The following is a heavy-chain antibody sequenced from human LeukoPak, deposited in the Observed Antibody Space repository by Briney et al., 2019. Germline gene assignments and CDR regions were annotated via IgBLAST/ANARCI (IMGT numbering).Heavy chain of an antibody. CDR1: GGTFSSYA. V-gene: IGHV1-69*05. J-gene: IGHJ4*02. CDR3: ARDLTHRRNYDNSGYQIVPAF. Sequence: SVKVSCKASGGTFSSYAISWVRQAPGQGLEWMGGIIPIFGTANYAQKFQGRVTMTTDTSTSTAYMEMRSLKSDDTAVYYCARDLTHRRNYDNSGYQIVPAFWGQGTLVTVSS. D-gene: IGHD3-22*01. CDR2: IIPIFGTA.